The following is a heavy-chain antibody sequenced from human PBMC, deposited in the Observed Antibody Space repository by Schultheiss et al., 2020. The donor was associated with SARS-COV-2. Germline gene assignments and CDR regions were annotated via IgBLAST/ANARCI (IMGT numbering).Heavy chain of an antibody. V-gene: IGHV3-15*01. CDR1: GFTFSSYW. J-gene: IGHJ4*02. Sequence: GGSLRLSCAASGFTFSSYWMSWVRQAPGKGLEWVGRIKSKTDGGTTDYAAPVKGRFTISRDDLKNTLYLQMNSLKTEDTAVYYCTTSGYNWNDDYWGQGTLVTVSS. CDR2: IKSKTDGGTT. CDR3: TTSGYNWNDDY. D-gene: IGHD1-20*01.